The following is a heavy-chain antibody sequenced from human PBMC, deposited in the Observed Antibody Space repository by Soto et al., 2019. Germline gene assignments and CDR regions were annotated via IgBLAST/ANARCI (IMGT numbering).Heavy chain of an antibody. CDR2: ISRSGDLT. CDR3: VKDYVSEPATEIPIDY. J-gene: IGHJ4*02. D-gene: IGHD6-25*01. Sequence: EVQLLESGGDLIQPGGSLRLSCAASGFIFSSYAMSWVRQAPGKGLEWVAGISRSGDLTFYADSVRGRFTISRDNSKNILYVQMDSLRVEDTAIYYCVKDYVSEPATEIPIDYWGQGTLVTVSS. V-gene: IGHV3-23*01. CDR1: GFIFSSYA.